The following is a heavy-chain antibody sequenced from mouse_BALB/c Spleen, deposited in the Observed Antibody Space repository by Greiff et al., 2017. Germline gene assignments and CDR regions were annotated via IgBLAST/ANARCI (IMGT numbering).Heavy chain of an antibody. CDR2: ISSGGSYT. V-gene: IGHV5-6*02. Sequence: DVMLVESGGDLVKPGGSLTLSCAASGFTFSRYGMSWVRQTPDKRLEWVATISSGGSYTYYPDSVKGRFTISRDNAKTTLYLQMSRLKSEDTAMYYGARQGDTTVMDYWGQGTSVTVSS. J-gene: IGHJ4*01. CDR3: ARQGDTTVMDY. D-gene: IGHD1-1*01. CDR1: GFTFSRYG.